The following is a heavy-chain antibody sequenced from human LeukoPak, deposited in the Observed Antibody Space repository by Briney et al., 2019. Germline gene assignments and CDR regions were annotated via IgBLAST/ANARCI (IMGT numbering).Heavy chain of an antibody. CDR1: GFTFSSYS. J-gene: IGHJ4*02. CDR2: ISSSSSYI. D-gene: IGHD3-22*01. CDR3: ARTNYDSSAPVDY. Sequence: GGSLRLSCAASGFTFSSYSMNWVRQTPGKGLEWVSSISSSSSYIYYADSVKGRFTISRDNAKNSLYLQMNSLRAEDTAVYYCARTNYDSSAPVDYWGQGTLVTVSS. V-gene: IGHV3-21*01.